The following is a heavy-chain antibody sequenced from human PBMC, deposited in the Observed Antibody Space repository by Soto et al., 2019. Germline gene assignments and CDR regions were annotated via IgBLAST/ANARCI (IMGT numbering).Heavy chain of an antibody. CDR1: GGSLRNYP. D-gene: IGHD4-17*01. V-gene: IGHV1-69*12. J-gene: IGHJ6*02. Sequence: QFQLGQSGAEVKKPGSSVRVSCKASGGSLRNYPISWVRQAPGQGLEWMGGTIDFFGTANYAQKFQGRVTITADDSTSTAYMELSSLRSDDTAVYYCASPLSTDYYYGMDVWGPGTMVTVSS. CDR3: ASPLSTDYYYGMDV. CDR2: TIDFFGTA.